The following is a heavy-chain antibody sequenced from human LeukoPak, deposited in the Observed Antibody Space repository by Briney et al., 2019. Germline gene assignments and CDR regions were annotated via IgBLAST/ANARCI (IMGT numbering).Heavy chain of an antibody. CDR1: GGSISSGDYY. J-gene: IGHJ6*02. CDR3: ARGVAHCYYYGMDV. CDR2: IYYSGST. Sequence: TLSLTCTVSGGSISSGDYYWSWIRQPPGKGLEWIGYIYYSGSTYYNPSLKSRVTISVDTSKNQFSLKLSSVTAADTAVYYCARGVAHCYYYGMDVCGRGTTVTVSS. V-gene: IGHV4-30-4*01. D-gene: IGHD2-15*01.